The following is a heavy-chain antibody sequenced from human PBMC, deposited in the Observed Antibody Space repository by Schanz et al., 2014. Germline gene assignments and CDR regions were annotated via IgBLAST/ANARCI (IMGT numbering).Heavy chain of an antibody. CDR3: AKIRYDSSGYYLPYYGMDV. Sequence: QLVESGGGLVKPGGSLRLSCAVSGFTVSTNYMTWVRQAPGKGLECVSVLYTGGSTFYAESVRGRFFISRDSSKNTLFLHMNSLRAEDTAVYYCAKIRYDSSGYYLPYYGMDVWGQGTTVIVSS. CDR2: LYTGGST. D-gene: IGHD3-22*01. V-gene: IGHV3-53*01. J-gene: IGHJ6*02. CDR1: GFTVSTNY.